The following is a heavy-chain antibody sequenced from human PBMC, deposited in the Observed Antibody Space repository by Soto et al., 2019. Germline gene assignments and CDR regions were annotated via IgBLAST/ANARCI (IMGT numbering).Heavy chain of an antibody. CDR3: ARDKDTSSWTGFDF. CDR2: ISATGIST. Sequence: HPVGSLRLSCAASGFTFATYAMSWVRQAPGKGLEWVSAISATGISTHYADSVKGRVTISRDNSANTLSLEMSSLTAEDTAVYYCARDKDTSSWTGFDFWGHGTLVTVS. J-gene: IGHJ4*01. V-gene: IGHV3-23*01. D-gene: IGHD1-1*01. CDR1: GFTFATYA.